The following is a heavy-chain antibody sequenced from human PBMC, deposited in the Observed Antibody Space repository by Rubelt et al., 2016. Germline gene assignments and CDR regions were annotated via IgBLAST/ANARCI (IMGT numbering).Heavy chain of an antibody. V-gene: IGHV4-59*08. J-gene: IGHJ3*02. Sequence: GCIGYIYYSGNTNYNPSLKSRVTISIDTSKNQFSLKLNSVTAADTAVYYCARLRDAFDIWGQGTMVTVSS. CDR3: ARLRDAFDI. CDR2: IYYSGNT.